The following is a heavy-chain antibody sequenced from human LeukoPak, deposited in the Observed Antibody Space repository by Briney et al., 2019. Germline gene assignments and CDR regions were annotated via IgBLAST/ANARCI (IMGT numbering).Heavy chain of an antibody. CDR3: ARQNSGFIAAAGRFDY. CDR1: AGSISSSSYY. J-gene: IGHJ4*02. CDR2: IYYSGST. V-gene: IGHV4-39*01. D-gene: IGHD6-13*01. Sequence: PSETLSLTCTVSAGSISSSSYYWGWIRQPPGKGLEWIGSIYYSGSTYYNPSLKSRVTISVDTYKNQFSLKLSSVTAADTAVYYCARQNSGFIAAAGRFDYWGQGTLVTVSS.